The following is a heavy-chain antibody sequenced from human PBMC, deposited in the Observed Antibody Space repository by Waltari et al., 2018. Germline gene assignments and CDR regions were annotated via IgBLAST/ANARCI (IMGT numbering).Heavy chain of an antibody. CDR1: GFTFSSYA. CDR2: ISYDGSNK. J-gene: IGHJ4*02. V-gene: IGHV3-30-3*01. CDR3: ARDFEGAYYFDY. Sequence: QVQLVESGGGVVQPGRSLRLSCAASGFTFSSYAMHWVRQAPGKGLEWVAVISYDGSNKYYADSVKGRFTISRDNSKNTLYLQMNSLRAEDTAVYYCARDFEGAYYFDYWGQGTLVTVSS. D-gene: IGHD3-9*01.